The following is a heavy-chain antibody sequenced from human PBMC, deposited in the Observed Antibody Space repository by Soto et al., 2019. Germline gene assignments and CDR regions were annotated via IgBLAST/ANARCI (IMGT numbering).Heavy chain of an antibody. CDR3: ASGTGVYGSSSAFDI. Sequence: EVQLVESGGGLVQAGGSLRLSCVASGFTFSNYRMNWVRQAPGKGLEWVSYISNSGTTIYYADYVKGRFTISRENAKNSLYLPMNSLRDADSYGDYCASGTGVYGSSSAFDIWGQGPMVTVSS. CDR1: GFTFSNYR. V-gene: IGHV3-48*02. J-gene: IGHJ3*02. CDR2: ISNSGTTI. D-gene: IGHD6-6*01.